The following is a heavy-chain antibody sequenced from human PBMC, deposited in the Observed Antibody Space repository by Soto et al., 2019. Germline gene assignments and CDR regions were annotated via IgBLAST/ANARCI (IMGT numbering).Heavy chain of an antibody. CDR1: GFTFSSYG. D-gene: IGHD4-17*01. J-gene: IGHJ3*01. V-gene: IGHV3-30*18. Sequence: QVQLVESGGGVVQPGRSLRLSCAASGFTFSSYGMHWVRQAPGKGLEWVAVISYDGSHEYYADSVVGRFAISRDNSKNTLYLQMNSLRPEDTAVYHCANLDYVTNPAAYHALDVWGQGTMVTVSS. CDR2: ISYDGSHE. CDR3: ANLDYVTNPAAYHALDV.